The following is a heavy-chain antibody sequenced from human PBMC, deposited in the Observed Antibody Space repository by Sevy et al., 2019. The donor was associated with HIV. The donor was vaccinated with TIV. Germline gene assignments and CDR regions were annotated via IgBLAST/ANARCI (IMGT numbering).Heavy chain of an antibody. D-gene: IGHD2-2*01. V-gene: IGHV3-30-3*01. CDR3: ARGGGCSSTSCYLVYYYYYGMDV. Sequence: GGSLRLSCAASGFTFSSHAMHWVRQAPGKGLEWVAVISYDGSNKYYADSVKGRFTISRDNSKNTLYLQMNSLRAEDTAVYYCARGGGCSSTSCYLVYYYYYGMDVWGQGTTVTVSS. CDR2: ISYDGSNK. J-gene: IGHJ6*02. CDR1: GFTFSSHA.